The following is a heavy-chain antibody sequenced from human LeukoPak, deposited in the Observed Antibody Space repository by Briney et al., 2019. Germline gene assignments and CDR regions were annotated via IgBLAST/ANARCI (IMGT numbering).Heavy chain of an antibody. D-gene: IGHD3-22*01. V-gene: IGHV3-9*01. CDR3: AKTYYYDSSGPPDY. CDR2: ISWNSGSI. Sequence: GGSLRLSCAASGFTFDDYAMHWVRQAPGKGLEWVSGISWNSGSIGYADSVKGRFTISRDNAKNSLYLQMNSLRAEDTALYYCAKTYYYDSSGPPDYWGQGTLVTVSS. J-gene: IGHJ4*02. CDR1: GFTFDDYA.